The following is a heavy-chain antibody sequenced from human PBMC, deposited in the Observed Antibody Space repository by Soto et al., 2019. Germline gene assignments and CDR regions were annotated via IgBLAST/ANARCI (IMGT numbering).Heavy chain of an antibody. CDR3: ARVDDLDYYYYGMDV. J-gene: IGHJ6*02. CDR2: IWYDGSNK. CDR1: GFTFSNYG. D-gene: IGHD3-16*01. Sequence: LRLSCAASGFTFSNYGMHWVRQAPGKGLEWVAVIWYDGSNKYYADSVKGRFTISRDTSKNTLYLQMNSLRAEDTAVYYCARVDDLDYYYYGMDVWGQGTTVTVS. V-gene: IGHV3-33*01.